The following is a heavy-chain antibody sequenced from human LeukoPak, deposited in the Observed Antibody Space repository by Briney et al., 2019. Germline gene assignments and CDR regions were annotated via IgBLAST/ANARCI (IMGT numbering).Heavy chain of an antibody. CDR1: GFTFSSYA. Sequence: GGSLRLSCAASGFTFSSYAMHWVRQAPGKGLEWVAVISYDGSNKYYADSVKGRFTISRDNAKNSLYLQMNSLRAEDTAVYYCAGGRGGAFDIWGQGTMVTVSS. V-gene: IGHV3-30-3*01. CDR3: AGGRGGAFDI. J-gene: IGHJ3*02. CDR2: ISYDGSNK.